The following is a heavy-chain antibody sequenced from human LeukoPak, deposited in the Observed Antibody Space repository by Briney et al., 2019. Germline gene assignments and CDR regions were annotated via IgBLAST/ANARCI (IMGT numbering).Heavy chain of an antibody. D-gene: IGHD1-26*01. CDR1: GFTFDDYA. V-gene: IGHV3-9*01. CDR3: AKGVRNIVGATSDAFDI. Sequence: GGSLRLSCAASGFTFDDYAMHWVRQAPGKGLEWVSGISWNSGSIGYADSVKGRFTISRDNAKNSLYLQMNSLRAEDTAVYYCAKGVRNIVGATSDAFDIWGQGTMVTVSS. J-gene: IGHJ3*02. CDR2: ISWNSGSI.